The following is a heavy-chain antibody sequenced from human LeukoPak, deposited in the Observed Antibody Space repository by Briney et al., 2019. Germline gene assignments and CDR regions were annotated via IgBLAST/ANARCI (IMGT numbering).Heavy chain of an antibody. CDR2: LSGSGGST. D-gene: IGHD5-18*01. CDR1: GFTFSNYA. V-gene: IGHV3-23*01. Sequence: GGSLRLSCAASGFTFSNYAMSWVRQAPGKGLEWVSGLSGSGGSTYYADSVKGRFTISRDNSKNTLYLQMNSLRAEDTAVYYCAKCGYSYGPRYYFDYWGQGTLVTVSS. J-gene: IGHJ4*02. CDR3: AKCGYSYGPRYYFDY.